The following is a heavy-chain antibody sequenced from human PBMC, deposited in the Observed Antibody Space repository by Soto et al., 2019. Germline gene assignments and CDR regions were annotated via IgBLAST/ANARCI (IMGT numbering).Heavy chain of an antibody. D-gene: IGHD3-16*02. CDR3: ARDVSTTRYVPNWFDP. V-gene: IGHV3-33*01. J-gene: IGHJ5*02. CDR2: IWYDGSDK. Sequence: QVQLVESGGGVVQPGRSLRVSCAASGFTFSSYGMHWVRQAPGKGLEWVAVIWYDGSDKYYADSVKGRFTISRDNSKNTMYLHMNSQRVEDTAVYYCARDVSTTRYVPNWFDPWGQGTLVTVSS. CDR1: GFTFSSYG.